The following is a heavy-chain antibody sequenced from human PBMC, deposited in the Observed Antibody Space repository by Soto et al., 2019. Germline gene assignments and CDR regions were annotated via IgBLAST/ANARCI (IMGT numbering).Heavy chain of an antibody. V-gene: IGHV1-18*01. D-gene: IGHD4-4*01. J-gene: IGHJ6*02. CDR2: INTYNGYT. CDR1: GYTFTSCG. CDR3: ARDVTKGLDV. Sequence: QVHLVQSGAEVKKPGASVKVSCKASGYTFTSCGISWVRQVPGQGLEWMGLINTYNGYTKYPQNFQGRVTMTTDTSTGTVYMELRSLTSDDTAVYYCARDVTKGLDVWGQGTTVTVSS.